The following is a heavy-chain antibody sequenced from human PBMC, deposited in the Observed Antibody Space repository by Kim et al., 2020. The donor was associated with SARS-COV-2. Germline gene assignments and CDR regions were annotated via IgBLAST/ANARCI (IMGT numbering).Heavy chain of an antibody. CDR2: GTA. CDR3: TTDQGDI. Sequence: GTADYRAHVKGRFTISRDDSKNTLYLQMNSLQIEDTALYYCTTDQGDIWGEGTMVTVSS. J-gene: IGHJ3*02. V-gene: IGHV3-15*01.